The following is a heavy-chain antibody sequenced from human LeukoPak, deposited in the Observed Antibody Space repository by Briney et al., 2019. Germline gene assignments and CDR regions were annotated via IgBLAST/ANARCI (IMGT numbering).Heavy chain of an antibody. CDR3: VRGGVTGSGTYYVLN. CDR1: GFTFSNYW. D-gene: IGHD3-10*01. J-gene: IGHJ4*02. V-gene: IGHV3-74*01. Sequence: GGSLRLSCAASGFTFSNYWMHWVRQVPGKGLVWVSRINNDGSTTRYADSVKGRFTISRDNAKNTVYLQMNSLRAEDTAVYYCVRGGVTGSGTYYVLNWGQGTLITVSS. CDR2: INNDGSTT.